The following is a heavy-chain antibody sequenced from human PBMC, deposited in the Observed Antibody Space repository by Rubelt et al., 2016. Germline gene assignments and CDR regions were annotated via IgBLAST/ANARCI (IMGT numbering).Heavy chain of an antibody. D-gene: IGHD3-9*01. Sequence: QVQLQESGPGPVKPSQTLSLTCTVSGGSISSGGYYWSWIRQHPGKGLEWIGYIYYSGSTYYNPSLKSRVTISVDTSKNQFSLKLSSVTAADTAVYYCARDHHDILTGNTADVAFDIWGQGTMVTVSS. V-gene: IGHV4-31*03. J-gene: IGHJ3*02. CDR1: GGSISSGGYY. CDR3: ARDHHDILTGNTADVAFDI. CDR2: IYYSGST.